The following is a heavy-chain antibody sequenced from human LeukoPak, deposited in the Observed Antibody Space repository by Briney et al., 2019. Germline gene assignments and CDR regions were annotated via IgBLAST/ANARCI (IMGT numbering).Heavy chain of an antibody. CDR3: ARTPDGADY. Sequence: QAGGSLRLSCAASGFTFNNYWMTWFRQAPGKGLEWVANIKHDGTEIFYVDSVRGRFIISRDNAENSLYLQMNSLRVEDTAVYYCARTPDGADYWGQGTLVTVSS. V-gene: IGHV3-7*01. CDR1: GFTFNNYW. D-gene: IGHD3-10*01. CDR2: IKHDGTEI. J-gene: IGHJ4*02.